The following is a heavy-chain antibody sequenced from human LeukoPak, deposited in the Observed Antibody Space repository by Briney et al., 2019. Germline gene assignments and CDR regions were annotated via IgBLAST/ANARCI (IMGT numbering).Heavy chain of an antibody. CDR2: IIPIFGTA. CDR3: ASLGTSRYYYFDY. V-gene: IGHV1-69*13. D-gene: IGHD3-10*01. CDR1: GGIFSNYA. J-gene: IGHJ4*02. Sequence: ASVKVSCKASGGIFSNYAISWVRQAPGQGLEWMGGIIPIFGTANYAQRFQGRVTITADESTSTAYMELSSLRSEDTAVYYCASLGTSRYYYFDYWGQGTLVTVSS.